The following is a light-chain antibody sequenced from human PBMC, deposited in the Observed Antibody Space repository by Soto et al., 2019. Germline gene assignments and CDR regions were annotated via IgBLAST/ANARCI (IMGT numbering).Light chain of an antibody. CDR2: GAS. CDR3: QQYNNWPPYT. Sequence: EIVMTQSPATLSVSPGERATLSCRASQSVSSSLAWYQQKPGQAPRLLIDGASTRATGVPARFSGSGSGTEFTLTISSLQSEDFAVYYCQQYNNWPPYTFGQGTKLEIK. V-gene: IGKV3-15*01. J-gene: IGKJ2*01. CDR1: QSVSSS.